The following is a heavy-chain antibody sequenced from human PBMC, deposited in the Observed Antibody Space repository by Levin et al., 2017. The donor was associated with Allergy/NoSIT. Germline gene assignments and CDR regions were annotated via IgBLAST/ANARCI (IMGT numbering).Heavy chain of an antibody. CDR2: IKNKADGATT. Sequence: GGSLRLSCAASGITFSNAWMSWARQAPGKGLEWVGRIKNKADGATTEYAAPVKGRFTISRDDSKNTLYLQMNSLKTEDTSVYFCTTYSSSWYYFDYWGQGTLVTVSS. V-gene: IGHV3-15*01. CDR1: GITFSNAW. J-gene: IGHJ4*02. D-gene: IGHD6-13*01. CDR3: TTYSSSWYYFDY.